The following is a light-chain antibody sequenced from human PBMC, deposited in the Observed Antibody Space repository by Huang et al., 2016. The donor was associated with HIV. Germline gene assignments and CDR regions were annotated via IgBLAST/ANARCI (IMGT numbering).Light chain of an antibody. CDR1: QSVSSN. Sequence: ELVMTQSPATLSVSPGERVTLSCRASQSVSSNVAWYQQKPGQAPRLLIFGASTRATGIPARFRGSGSGTEFTLTISSLQSEDFVVYYCHQYNNWPPWTFGQGTKVEI. V-gene: IGKV3-15*01. CDR3: HQYNNWPPWT. CDR2: GAS. J-gene: IGKJ1*01.